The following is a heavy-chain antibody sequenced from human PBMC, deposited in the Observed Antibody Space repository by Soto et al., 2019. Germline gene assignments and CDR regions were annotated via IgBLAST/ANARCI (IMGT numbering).Heavy chain of an antibody. V-gene: IGHV4-34*01. J-gene: IGHJ6*02. CDR2: INHSGST. CDR3: ALDTSANYYGMDV. CDR1: GGSFSGYY. D-gene: IGHD3-3*01. Sequence: PSETLSLTCAVYGGSFSGYYWSWIRQPPGKGLEWIGEINHSGSTNYNPSLKSRVTISVDTSKNQFSLKLSSVTAADTAVYYCALDTSANYYGMDVWGQGTTVTVSS.